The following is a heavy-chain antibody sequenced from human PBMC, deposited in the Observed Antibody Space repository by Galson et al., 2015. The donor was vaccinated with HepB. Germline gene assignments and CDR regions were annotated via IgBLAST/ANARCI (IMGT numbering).Heavy chain of an antibody. D-gene: IGHD3-10*01. CDR3: AKEARLMVRGARGYFDY. V-gene: IGHV3-21*01. CDR1: GFTFSSYS. J-gene: IGHJ4*02. Sequence: SLRLSCAVSGFTFSSYSLNWVRQAPGKGMEWLASISSSSTYIYYADSVKGRFTVSRDNAKNSLYLQMDSLSVEDTAVYYCAKEARLMVRGARGYFDYWGQGTLVAVSS. CDR2: ISSSSTYI.